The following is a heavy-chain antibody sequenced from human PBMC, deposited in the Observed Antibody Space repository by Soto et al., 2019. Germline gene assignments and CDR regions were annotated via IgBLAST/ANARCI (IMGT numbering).Heavy chain of an antibody. V-gene: IGHV3-11*01. Sequence: GSLRLSCAASGFTFSDSYMSWIRQAPGKGLEWISYITFSGNTVCYADSLKGRFTISRDNAKNSLYLQMNRLRAEDTAVYYCARVSWREKYGMDVWGQGTTVTVSS. J-gene: IGHJ6*02. CDR2: ITFSGNTV. CDR3: ARVSWREKYGMDV. CDR1: GFTFSDSY.